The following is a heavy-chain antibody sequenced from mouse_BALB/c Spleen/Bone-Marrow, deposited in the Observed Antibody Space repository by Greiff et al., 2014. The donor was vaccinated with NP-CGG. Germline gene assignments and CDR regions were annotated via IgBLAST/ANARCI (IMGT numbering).Heavy chain of an antibody. CDR1: GYTFTSYW. V-gene: IGHV1-7*01. Sequence: QVQLKESGAELAKPGASVKMSCKASGYTFTSYWMHWVKQRPGQGLEWIGYINPSTGYTEYNQKFKDKATLTADKSSSTAYMQLSSLTSENSAVYYGERSATMIFAYWGQGTLVTVSA. D-gene: IGHD2-4*01. CDR2: INPSTGYT. J-gene: IGHJ3*01. CDR3: ERSATMIFAY.